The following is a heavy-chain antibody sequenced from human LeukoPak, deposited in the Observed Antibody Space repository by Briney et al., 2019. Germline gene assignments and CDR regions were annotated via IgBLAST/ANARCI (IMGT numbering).Heavy chain of an antibody. V-gene: IGHV3-66*01. D-gene: IGHD3-10*01. CDR2: IYDGGIT. CDR3: ARDRDYSGSGSPDS. J-gene: IGHJ4*02. CDR1: GFTLRNNY. Sequence: GGSLRLSCATSGFTLRNNYQSWVRPAPGKGPEWVSVIYDGGITYYTDSVKGRFTISRDDSKNTLHLQMNSLRVDDTAVYYCARDRDYSGSGSPDSWGQGTLVTVSS.